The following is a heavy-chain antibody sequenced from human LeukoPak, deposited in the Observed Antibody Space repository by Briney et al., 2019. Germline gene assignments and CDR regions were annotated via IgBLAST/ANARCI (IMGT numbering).Heavy chain of an antibody. CDR2: INPNSGDT. J-gene: IGHJ3*02. CDR3: AREDTRGSSAFDI. D-gene: IGHD5-18*01. Sequence: ASAKGSCKASGYPFTDYYMHWVRQAPGQGLEWMGWINPNSGDTNYAQNFQGRVTMTRDTSISTAYMDLSRLRSDDTAVYYCAREDTRGSSAFDIWGQGTMVTVSS. V-gene: IGHV1-2*02. CDR1: GYPFTDYY.